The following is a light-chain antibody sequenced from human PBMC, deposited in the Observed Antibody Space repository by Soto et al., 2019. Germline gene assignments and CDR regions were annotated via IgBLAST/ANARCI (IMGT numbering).Light chain of an antibody. CDR2: DAS. Sequence: DIQMTQSPSSLSASVGDRVTITCQATQDISNHLNWYQQKPGKAPNLLIYDASNLEMGVPSRFSGSGSGTDFTLTIRGLQPEDLATYYCQQSNNIPLTFGGGTKVDIK. J-gene: IGKJ4*01. CDR3: QQSNNIPLT. CDR1: QDISNH. V-gene: IGKV1-33*01.